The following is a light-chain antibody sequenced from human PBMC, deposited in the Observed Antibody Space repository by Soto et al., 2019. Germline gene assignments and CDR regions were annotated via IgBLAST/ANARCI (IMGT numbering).Light chain of an antibody. CDR3: QQYHIWPSWT. V-gene: IGKV3D-15*01. J-gene: IGKJ1*01. Sequence: EVVMTQSPDTLSVSPGERATLSCRASQSVSSNLACYQQKPGQAPRLLIYGASTRATGIPARFSGSGSGTDFTLTISSLQSEDFAVYFCQQYHIWPSWTFGQGTKVDIK. CDR2: GAS. CDR1: QSVSSN.